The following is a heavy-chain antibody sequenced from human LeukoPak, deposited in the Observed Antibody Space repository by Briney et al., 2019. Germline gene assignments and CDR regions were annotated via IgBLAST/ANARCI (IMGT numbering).Heavy chain of an antibody. CDR3: ARITMIVVVNGGARKRDAFDI. D-gene: IGHD3-22*01. V-gene: IGHV4-34*01. J-gene: IGHJ3*02. CDR2: INHSGST. CDR1: GGSFSGYY. Sequence: PSETLSLTCAVYGGSFSGYYWSWIRQPPGKGLEWIGEINHSGSTNYNPSLKSRVTISVDTSKNQFSLKLSSVTAADTAVYYCARITMIVVVNGGARKRDAFDIWGQGTMVTVSS.